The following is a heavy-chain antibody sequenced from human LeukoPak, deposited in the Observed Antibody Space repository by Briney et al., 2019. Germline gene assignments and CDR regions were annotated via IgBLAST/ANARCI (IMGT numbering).Heavy chain of an antibody. J-gene: IGHJ4*02. CDR2: IKSSNT. V-gene: IGHV4-61*02. CDR1: GGSISSDRFY. D-gene: IGHD3-16*01. Sequence: SEALSLTCTVSGGSISSDRFYWTWVRQPAGKGLEWIGRIKSSNTNYNPSLKSRVSISLDTSTNQFSLKLSSLTAADTAVYYCARVPDWTYVPDYWGQGTLVTVSS. CDR3: ARVPDWTYVPDY.